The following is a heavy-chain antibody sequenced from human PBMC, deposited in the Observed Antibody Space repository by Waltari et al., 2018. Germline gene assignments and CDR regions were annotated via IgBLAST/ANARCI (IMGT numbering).Heavy chain of an antibody. D-gene: IGHD3-10*01. CDR3: ARGSLWFGELFPAEYFQH. Sequence: QLQLQESGPGLVKPSETLSLTCTVSGGSISSSSYYWGWIRQPPGKGLEWIGSIYYSGSTYYNPSLKSRVTLSVDTSKNQFSLKRSSVTAADTAVYYCARGSLWFGELFPAEYFQHWGQGSLVTVSS. CDR1: GGSISSSSYY. V-gene: IGHV4-39*07. CDR2: IYYSGST. J-gene: IGHJ1*01.